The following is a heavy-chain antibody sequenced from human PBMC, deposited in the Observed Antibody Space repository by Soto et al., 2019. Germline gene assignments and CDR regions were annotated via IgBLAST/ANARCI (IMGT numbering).Heavy chain of an antibody. D-gene: IGHD3-16*01. V-gene: IGHV3-23*01. CDR2: ISGSGGST. Sequence: GGSLRLSCAASGFTFSSYAMSWVRQAPGKGLEWVSAISGSGGSTYYADSVKGRFTISRDNSKNTLYLQMNSLRAEDTAVYYCAKDRGEDYIWGSYLAYWGQGTLVTVSS. CDR1: GFTFSSYA. CDR3: AKDRGEDYIWGSYLAY. J-gene: IGHJ4*02.